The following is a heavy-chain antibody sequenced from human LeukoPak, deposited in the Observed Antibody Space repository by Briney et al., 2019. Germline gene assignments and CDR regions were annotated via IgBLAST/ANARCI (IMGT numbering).Heavy chain of an antibody. J-gene: IGHJ3*02. D-gene: IGHD5-24*01. CDR1: GFTFSSYG. Sequence: GGTLRLSCAASGFTFSSYGMSWVRQAPGKGLEWVSAISGSGGSTYYADSVKSRFTISRDNSKNTLYLQMNSLRAEDTAVYYCAKGTSTDGYNCAFDIWGQGTMITVSS. CDR2: ISGSGGST. V-gene: IGHV3-23*01. CDR3: AKGTSTDGYNCAFDI.